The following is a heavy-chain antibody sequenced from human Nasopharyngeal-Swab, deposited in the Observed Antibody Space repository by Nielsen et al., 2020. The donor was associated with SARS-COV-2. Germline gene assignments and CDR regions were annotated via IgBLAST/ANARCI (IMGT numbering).Heavy chain of an antibody. Sequence: GESLKISCAASGFTFRSYAMSWVRQAPGKGLEWVSAISGSGGSTYYADSVKGRFTISRDNSKNTLYLQMNSLRAEDTAVYYCAKILAVGWFLGGYFDYWGQGTLVTVSS. CDR2: ISGSGGST. CDR1: GFTFRSYA. D-gene: IGHD3-3*01. J-gene: IGHJ4*02. V-gene: IGHV3-23*01. CDR3: AKILAVGWFLGGYFDY.